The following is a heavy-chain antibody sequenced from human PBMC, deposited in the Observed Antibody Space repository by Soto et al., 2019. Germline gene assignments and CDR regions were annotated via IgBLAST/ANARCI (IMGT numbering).Heavy chain of an antibody. CDR2: INYSGRS. CDR3: ARSYCADSVSCNWFDP. Sequence: QVQLQESGPGLVKSSETLSLTCSVSGDSSSTYYWGWIRQPPGKGLEWIGYINYSGRSNHKPSLKSRLSLSVDASKNLVSLKLTYVTAADTAVYYCARSYCADSVSCNWFDPWGQGTLVVVSS. CDR1: GDSSSTYY. V-gene: IGHV4-59*01. J-gene: IGHJ5*02. D-gene: IGHD2-8*02.